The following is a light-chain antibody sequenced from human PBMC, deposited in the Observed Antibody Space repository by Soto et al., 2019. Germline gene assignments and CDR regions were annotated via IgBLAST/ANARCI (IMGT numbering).Light chain of an antibody. CDR3: QQYNNWPYT. CDR1: QSVSSN. V-gene: IGKV3-15*01. CDR2: GAS. Sequence: EVVMTQSPATLSVSPGERATLSCRASQSVSSNLAWYQQKPGQAPRILIYGASTRATGIPARFSGSGYGTEFTLTISSLQSEDFAVYYCQQYNNWPYTFGQGTELEIK. J-gene: IGKJ2*01.